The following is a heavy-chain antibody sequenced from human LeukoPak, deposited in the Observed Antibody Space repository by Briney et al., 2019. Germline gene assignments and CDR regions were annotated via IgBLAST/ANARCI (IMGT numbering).Heavy chain of an antibody. CDR1: GFTFSSYW. CDR3: ARTTDAGDYGY. D-gene: IGHD4-17*01. V-gene: IGHV3-7*03. Sequence: PGGSLRLSCAASGFTFSSYWMSWVRQAPGKGLEWVANIKQDGSEKYYVDSVKGRFTISRDNAKNSLYLQMSSLRAEDTAVYYCARTTDAGDYGYWGQGTLVTVSS. CDR2: IKQDGSEK. J-gene: IGHJ4*02.